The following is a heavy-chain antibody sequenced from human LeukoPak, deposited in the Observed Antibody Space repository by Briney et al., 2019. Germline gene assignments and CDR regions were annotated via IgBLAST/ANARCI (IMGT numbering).Heavy chain of an antibody. Sequence: GGPLRLSCTTSGFFLNIHWKHCLRQAPGKALEGWADIKQEGSEQYYVDSVTGRFTISRDNAKISLYLQMNRLRVEDTALYYFSCGVAFDYWGQGTLVTVSS. CDR1: GFFLNIHW. V-gene: IGHV3-7*01. J-gene: IGHJ4*02. CDR3: SCGVAFDY. CDR2: IKQEGSEQ. D-gene: IGHD2-21*01.